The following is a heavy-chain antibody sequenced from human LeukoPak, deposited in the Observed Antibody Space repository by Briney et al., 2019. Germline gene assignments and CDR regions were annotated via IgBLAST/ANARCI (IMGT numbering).Heavy chain of an antibody. D-gene: IGHD2-2*02. J-gene: IGHJ4*02. CDR1: GGTFSSYA. CDR3: AGGADVGLYTFDY. V-gene: IGHV1-69*13. CDR2: IIPIFGTA. Sequence: SVKVSCKASGGTFSSYAISWVRQAPGQGLEWMGGIIPIFGTANYAQKFEGRVTITADESTSTAYMELSSLRSEDTAVYYCAGGADVGLYTFDYWGQGTLVTVSS.